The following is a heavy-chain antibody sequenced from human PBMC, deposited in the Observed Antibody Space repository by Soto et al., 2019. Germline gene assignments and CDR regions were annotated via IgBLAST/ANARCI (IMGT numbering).Heavy chain of an antibody. CDR3: ARMGQWLVYWFDP. D-gene: IGHD6-19*01. CDR1: GGAFSSYA. V-gene: IGHV1-69*13. Sequence: SVKVSCKASGGAFSSYAISWVRQAPGQGLEWMGGIIPIFGTANYAQQFQGRVTITADESTSTAYMELSSLRSEDTAVYYCARMGQWLVYWFDPWGQGTLVTVSS. J-gene: IGHJ5*02. CDR2: IIPIFGTA.